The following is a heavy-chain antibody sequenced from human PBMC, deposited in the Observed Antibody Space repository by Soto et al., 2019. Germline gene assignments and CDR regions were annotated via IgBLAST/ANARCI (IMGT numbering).Heavy chain of an antibody. J-gene: IGHJ6*02. CDR2: VYSGGGT. CDR1: GGSLRGYS. D-gene: IGHD3-3*01. CDR3: AREKTPVPPHSFYDGMDV. V-gene: IGHV4-59*01. Sequence: SETLSLTCTVSGGSLRGYSWSWIRQSPGKGLEWIGYVYSGGGTNYSPSFMGRVTISVDTTDNQFSLKLNSVPAADTAVYFCAREKTPVPPHSFYDGMDVWGQGTTVTVYS.